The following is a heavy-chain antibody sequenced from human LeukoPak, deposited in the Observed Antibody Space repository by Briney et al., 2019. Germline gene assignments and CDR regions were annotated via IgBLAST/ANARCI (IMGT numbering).Heavy chain of an antibody. D-gene: IGHD1-26*01. V-gene: IGHV3-20*04. Sequence: GGSLRLSCAASGFTFTNHWMHWVRQAPGKGLEWVSGINWDGGSTGYADSVKGRFTISRDNAKNSLYLQMNSLRAEDTALYYCARAGEGATGDYWGQGTLVTVSS. J-gene: IGHJ4*02. CDR2: INWDGGST. CDR1: GFTFTNHW. CDR3: ARAGEGATGDY.